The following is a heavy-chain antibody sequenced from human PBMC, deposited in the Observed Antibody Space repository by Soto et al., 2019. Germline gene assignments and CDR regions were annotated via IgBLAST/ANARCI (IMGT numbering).Heavy chain of an antibody. CDR1: GGSISSSSYY. V-gene: IGHV4-39*01. CDR2: IYYSGST. Sequence: PSETLSLTCTVSGGSISSSSYYWGWIRQPPGKGLEWIGSIYYSGSTYYKTSLKSRITISVDTSKNQLYLKLNSVTAADTAVYYCARHPLRYYYYYGMDVWGQGTTVTVSS. CDR3: ARHPLRYYYYYGMDV. J-gene: IGHJ6*02.